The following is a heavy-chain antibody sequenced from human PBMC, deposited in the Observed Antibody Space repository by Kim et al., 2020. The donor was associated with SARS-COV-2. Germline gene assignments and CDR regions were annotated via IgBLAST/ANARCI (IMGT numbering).Heavy chain of an antibody. Sequence: SETLSLTCAVYGGSFSGYYWSWIRQPPGKGLEWIGEINHSGSTNYNPSLKSRVTISVDTSKNQFSLKLSSVTAADTAVYYCARDDRGSIHYYGSGSYYKGAWFDPWGQGTLVTVSS. CDR2: INHSGST. CDR1: GGSFSGYY. CDR3: ARDDRGSIHYYGSGSYYKGAWFDP. D-gene: IGHD3-10*01. V-gene: IGHV4-34*01. J-gene: IGHJ5*02.